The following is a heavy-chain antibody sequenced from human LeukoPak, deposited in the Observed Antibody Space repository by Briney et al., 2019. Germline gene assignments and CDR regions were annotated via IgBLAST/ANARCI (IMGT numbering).Heavy chain of an antibody. D-gene: IGHD3-10*01. J-gene: IGHJ6*04. CDR1: GYSISSGYY. V-gene: IGHV4-38-2*02. Sequence: SETLSLTCTVSGYSISSGYYWGRIRQPPGKGLEWIGSIYHSGSTYYNPSLKSRVTISVDTSKNQFSLKLSSVTAADTAVYYCARGRGMDVWGKGTTVTISS. CDR2: IYHSGST. CDR3: ARGRGMDV.